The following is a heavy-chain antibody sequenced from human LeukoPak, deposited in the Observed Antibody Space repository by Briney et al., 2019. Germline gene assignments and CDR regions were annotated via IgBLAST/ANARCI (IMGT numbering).Heavy chain of an antibody. CDR1: SGSISSSNYY. D-gene: IGHD3-10*01. Sequence: PSETLSLTCTVSSGSISSSNYYWSWIRQPPGKGLEWIGYIYYSGSTNYNPSLKSRVTISVDTSKNQFSLKLSSVTAADTAVYYCARGYYGSGTYMDVWGKGTTVTSSS. CDR3: ARGYYGSGTYMDV. J-gene: IGHJ6*03. CDR2: IYYSGST. V-gene: IGHV4-61*01.